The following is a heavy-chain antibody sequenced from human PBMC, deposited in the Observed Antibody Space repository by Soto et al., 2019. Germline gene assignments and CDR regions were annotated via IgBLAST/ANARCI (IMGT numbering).Heavy chain of an antibody. V-gene: IGHV2-5*02. CDR3: ARTSVNWGSRGLVDY. CDR1: GFSLSTSGVG. J-gene: IGHJ4*02. CDR2: LYWDDDK. D-gene: IGHD7-27*01. Sequence: QITLKESGPTLVKPTQTLTLTCTFSGFSLSTSGVGVGWIRQPPGKALEWLAFLYWDDDKRYSPSLKSRLTITKDTSTNQVLLTTTNMDPADTATYYCARTSVNWGSRGLVDYWGQGTLVTVAS.